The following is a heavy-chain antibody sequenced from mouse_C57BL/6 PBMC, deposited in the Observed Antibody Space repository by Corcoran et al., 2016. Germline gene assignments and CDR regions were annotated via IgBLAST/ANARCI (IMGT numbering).Heavy chain of an antibody. D-gene: IGHD1-1*01. J-gene: IGHJ2*01. Sequence: EVQLQQSGPELVKPGASVKISCKASGYTFTDYYMNWVKQSHGKSLEWIGDINPNNGGTSYNQKFKGKATLTVDKSSSTAYMELRSLTSEDSAVYYCAIEEYYYGRSYLDYWGQGTTLTVSS. V-gene: IGHV1-26*01. CDR1: GYTFTDYY. CDR3: AIEEYYYGRSYLDY. CDR2: INPNNGGT.